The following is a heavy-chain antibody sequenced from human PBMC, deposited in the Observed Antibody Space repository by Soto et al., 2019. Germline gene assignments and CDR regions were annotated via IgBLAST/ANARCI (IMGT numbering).Heavy chain of an antibody. V-gene: IGHV4-38-2*02. J-gene: IGHJ4*02. Sequence: SETLSLTCTVSGYSIISGYYLGLILQPPGNGLEWIGSIFHSGNTYDNPSLKSRVTMSVDMSKNQFSLKLSSVTAADTAVYFCARLLDDSRGYYYFDYWGQGTLVTVSS. CDR2: IFHSGNT. CDR1: GYSIISGYY. CDR3: ARLLDDSRGYYYFDY. D-gene: IGHD3-22*01.